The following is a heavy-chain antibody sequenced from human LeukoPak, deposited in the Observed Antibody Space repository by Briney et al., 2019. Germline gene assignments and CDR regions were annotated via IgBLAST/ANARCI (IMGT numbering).Heavy chain of an antibody. CDR1: GFTFRHSW. Sequence: GGSLRLSCEASGFTFRHSWLSWIRQTPGKGLEWVANIHPDSSDKFYLDSMEGRFTISRDNTKNSLYLQIDNARLDDTGLYYCTRLPRETAGDYWGQGVPVIVSS. CDR3: TRLPRETAGDY. CDR2: IHPDSSDK. D-gene: IGHD1-14*01. V-gene: IGHV3-7*03. J-gene: IGHJ4*02.